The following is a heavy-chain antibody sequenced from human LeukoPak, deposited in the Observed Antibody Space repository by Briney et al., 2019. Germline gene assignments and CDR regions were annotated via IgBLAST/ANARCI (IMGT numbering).Heavy chain of an antibody. CDR1: GGSIYGYH. D-gene: IGHD6-19*01. CDR2: VSLSGST. Sequence: SETLSLTCSVSGGSIYGYHWSWIRQPAGKGLEWIGRVSLSGSTSYNPPLKSRVTMSVDTSNNQFSLMLSSVPAADTTVYYCARDAVAGTFKSKYTGAYDYWGQGTLVTVSS. CDR3: ARDAVAGTFKSKYTGAYDY. V-gene: IGHV4-4*07. J-gene: IGHJ4*02.